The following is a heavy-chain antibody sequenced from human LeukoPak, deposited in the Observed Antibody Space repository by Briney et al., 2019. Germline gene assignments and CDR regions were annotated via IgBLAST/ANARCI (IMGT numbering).Heavy chain of an antibody. CDR1: GDSVSSNGDA. CDR3: ARGGNWRDGYNYGPSGIDAFDI. J-gene: IGHJ3*02. CDR2: TYYGSN. D-gene: IGHD5-24*01. Sequence: SQTLSLTCVISGDSVSSNGDAWNWIRQSPSRGLEWLGRTYYGSNDYALSVKSRITINLDTSQKQFSLQLSSVTPEDTAVYYCARGGNWRDGYNYGPSGIDAFDIWGQGTMVTVSS. V-gene: IGHV6-1*01.